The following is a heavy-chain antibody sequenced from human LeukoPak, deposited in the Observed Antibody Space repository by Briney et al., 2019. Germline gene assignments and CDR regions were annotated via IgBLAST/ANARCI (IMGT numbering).Heavy chain of an antibody. CDR3: AKQPDDSSGWNNGQDYFDY. Sequence: SGGSLRLSCAASGFTFSSYAMSWVRQAPGKGLEWVSGISGRGGSTYYADSVKGRFTISRDNSKDTLYLQMNSLRVEDTAVYYCAKQPDDSSGWNNGQDYFDYWGQGTLVTVSS. D-gene: IGHD6-19*01. CDR1: GFTFSSYA. J-gene: IGHJ4*02. CDR2: ISGRGGST. V-gene: IGHV3-23*01.